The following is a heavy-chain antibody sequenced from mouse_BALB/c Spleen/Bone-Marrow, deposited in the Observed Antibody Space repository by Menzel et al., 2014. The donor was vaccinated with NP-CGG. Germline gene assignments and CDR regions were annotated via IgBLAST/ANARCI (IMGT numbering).Heavy chain of an antibody. Sequence: QSGPELVKPSQSLSLTCTVTGYSITSGYSWHWIRQFPGNKLEWMGYIHYSGSTNYNPSLKSRVSITRDTSKNQFFLQLNSVTTEDTATYYCASRGPYYGNFWFAYRRQSTLVPVSA. CDR1: GYSITSGYS. V-gene: IGHV3-1*02. J-gene: IGHJ3*01. CDR3: ASRGPYYGNFWFAY. CDR2: IHYSGST. D-gene: IGHD2-10*01.